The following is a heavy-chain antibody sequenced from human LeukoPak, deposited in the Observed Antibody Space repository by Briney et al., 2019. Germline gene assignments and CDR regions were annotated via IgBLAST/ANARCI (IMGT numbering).Heavy chain of an antibody. D-gene: IGHD6-19*01. CDR2: ISYDGSNK. J-gene: IGHJ4*02. CDR3: ARASFRSSGWYDHPFGY. V-gene: IGHV3-30*04. Sequence: GGSLRLSCAASGFTFSSYAMHWVRQAPGKGLEWVAVISYDGSNKYYADSVKGRFTISRDNSKNTLYLQMNSLRAEDTAVYYCARASFRSSGWYDHPFGYWGQGTLVTVSS. CDR1: GFTFSSYA.